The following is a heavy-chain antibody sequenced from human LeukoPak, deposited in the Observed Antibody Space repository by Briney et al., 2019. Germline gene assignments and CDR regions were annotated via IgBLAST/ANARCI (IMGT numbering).Heavy chain of an antibody. CDR3: ARAPYDYYYYYGMDV. V-gene: IGHV3-11*06. CDR2: ISSSSSYT. J-gene: IGHJ6*02. Sequence: PGGSLRLSCAASGFTFSDYYMSWIRQAPGKGLEWVSYISSSSSYTNYADSVKGRFTISRDNAKNSLYLQMNSLRAEDTAAYYCARAPYDYYYYYGMDVWGQGTTVTVSS. CDR1: GFTFSDYY. D-gene: IGHD3-16*01.